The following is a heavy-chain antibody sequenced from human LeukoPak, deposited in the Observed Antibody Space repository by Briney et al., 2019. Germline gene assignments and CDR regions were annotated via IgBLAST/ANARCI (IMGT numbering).Heavy chain of an antibody. CDR2: ISFDGSNK. J-gene: IGHJ4*02. CDR3: ARESGYSYGRFDY. V-gene: IGHV3-30*04. CDR1: GFTFNTYD. D-gene: IGHD5-18*01. Sequence: GGSLRLSCAASGFTFNTYDMHWVRQAPGKGLEWVAVISFDGSNKYYADSVKGRFTISRDNSKNTMYMKMNSLRAEDTAVYYCARESGYSYGRFDYWGQGTLVTVSP.